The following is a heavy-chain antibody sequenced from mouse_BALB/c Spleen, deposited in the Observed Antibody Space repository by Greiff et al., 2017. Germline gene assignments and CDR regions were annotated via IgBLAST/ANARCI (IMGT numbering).Heavy chain of an antibody. CDR2: ISSGSSTI. J-gene: IGHJ4*01. Sequence: EVQRVESGGGLVQPGGSRKLSCAASGFTFSSFGMHWVRQAPEKGLEWVAYISSGSSTIYYADTVKGRFTISRDNPKNTLFLQMTSLRSEDTAMYYCAREGNSYAMDYWGQGTSVTVSS. D-gene: IGHD2-1*01. CDR1: GFTFSSFG. CDR3: AREGNSYAMDY. V-gene: IGHV5-17*02.